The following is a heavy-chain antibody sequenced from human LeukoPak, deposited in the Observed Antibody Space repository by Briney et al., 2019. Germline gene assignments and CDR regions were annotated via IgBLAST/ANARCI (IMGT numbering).Heavy chain of an antibody. J-gene: IGHJ4*02. CDR3: VEGGAPSYYDGSGDAYFDY. Sequence: PGGSLRLSCAASGFTFSSYAMSWVRQAPGKGLEWVSVISASGGRTSYADSVKGRFTVSRDNSKNTLYLQMNNLRAEDTAVYFCVEGGAPSYYDGSGDAYFDYWGQGTLVTVSS. D-gene: IGHD3-22*01. CDR1: GFTFSSYA. V-gene: IGHV3-23*01. CDR2: ISASGGRT.